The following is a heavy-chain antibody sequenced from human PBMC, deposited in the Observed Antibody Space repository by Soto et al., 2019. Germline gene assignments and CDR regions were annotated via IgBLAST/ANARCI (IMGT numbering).Heavy chain of an antibody. CDR2: MYHSGST. CDR3: ASVIFRHPPYYYMDV. Sequence: SETLSLTCTVSGGSISSYSHYCGWIRQPPGQGLEWIVYMYHSGSTNYNPSLKSRVTISVDTSKNQFSLKLSSVTAADTAVYYCASVIFRHPPYYYMDVWGKGTTVTVSS. CDR1: GGSISSYSHY. V-gene: IGHV4-39*07. J-gene: IGHJ6*03. D-gene: IGHD3-3*01.